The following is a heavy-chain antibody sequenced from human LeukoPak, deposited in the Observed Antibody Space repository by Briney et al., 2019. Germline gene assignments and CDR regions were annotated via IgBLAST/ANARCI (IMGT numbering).Heavy chain of an antibody. D-gene: IGHD4-23*01. CDR2: ISQSGDGT. J-gene: IGHJ4*02. Sequence: GGSLRLSCAASGFTFSSYAMNWVRQAPGKGLEWVSAISQSGDGTYYADSVKGRFTISRDNSKRTLYLQMNSLRADDTAVYYCANYGSNSEPNDYWGRGTLVTVSS. CDR1: GFTFSSYA. V-gene: IGHV3-23*01. CDR3: ANYGSNSEPNDY.